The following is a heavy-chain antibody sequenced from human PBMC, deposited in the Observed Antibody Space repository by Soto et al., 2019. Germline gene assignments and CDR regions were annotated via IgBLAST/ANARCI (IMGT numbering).Heavy chain of an antibody. J-gene: IGHJ4*02. D-gene: IGHD1-20*01. Sequence: SETLSLTCAVSGASISGSYYYWAWLRQSPGKGPEWIGSVFYTGFTSYNPSLESRVSVSVDTSKSQFSLKLSAVTAADTAVYYCATSQKGYNWDYFDHWGQGALVTVS. V-gene: IGHV4-39*01. CDR3: ATSQKGYNWDYFDH. CDR1: GASISGSYYY. CDR2: VFYTGFT.